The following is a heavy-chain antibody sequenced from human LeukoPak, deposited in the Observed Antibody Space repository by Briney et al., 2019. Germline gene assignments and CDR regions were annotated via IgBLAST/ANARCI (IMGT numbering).Heavy chain of an antibody. Sequence: PGGSPRLSCAASGFTFSNAWMSWVRQAPGKGLEWVGRIKSKTDGGTTDYAAPVKGRFTISRDDSKNTLYLQMNSLKTEDTAAYYCTTGRKRNYYYYYMDVWGKGTTVTVSS. V-gene: IGHV3-15*01. CDR3: TTGRKRNYYYYYMDV. CDR2: IKSKTDGGTT. CDR1: GFTFSNAW. J-gene: IGHJ6*03.